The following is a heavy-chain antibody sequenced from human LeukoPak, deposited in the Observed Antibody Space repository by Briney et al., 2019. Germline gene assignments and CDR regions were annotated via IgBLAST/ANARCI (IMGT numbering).Heavy chain of an antibody. Sequence: SGPTLVNPTETLTLTCTVSGFSLSNPRMGVSWIRQPPGKALEWLAHIFSNDEKSYSTSLKSRLTISKDTSKSQVVLTMTNMDPVDTATYYCARIVYYGGNFYFDYWGQGTLVTVSS. D-gene: IGHD4-23*01. V-gene: IGHV2-26*01. CDR2: IFSNDEK. CDR3: ARIVYYGGNFYFDY. J-gene: IGHJ4*02. CDR1: GFSLSNPRMG.